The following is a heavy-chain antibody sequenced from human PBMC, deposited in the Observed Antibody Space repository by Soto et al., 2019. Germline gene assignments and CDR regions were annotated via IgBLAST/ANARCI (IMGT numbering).Heavy chain of an antibody. CDR2: IYYSGST. D-gene: IGHD6-19*01. CDR1: GGSISSYY. CDR3: ALGYSSGWYYFDY. J-gene: IGHJ4*02. V-gene: IGHV4-59*01. Sequence: SETLSLTCTVSGGSISSYYWSWIRQPPGKGLEWIGYIYYSGSTNYNPSLKSRVTISVDTSKNQFSLKLSSVTAADTAVYYCALGYSSGWYYFDYWGQGTLVTVSS.